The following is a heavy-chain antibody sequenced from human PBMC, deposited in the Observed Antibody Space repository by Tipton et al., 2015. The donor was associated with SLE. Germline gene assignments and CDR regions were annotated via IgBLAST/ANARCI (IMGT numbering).Heavy chain of an antibody. V-gene: IGHV4-34*01. Sequence: TLSLTCAVYGGSFSGYYWSWIRQPPGKGLEWIGEINHSGSTNYNPSLKSRVTISVDTSKNQFSLKLSSVTAVDTAVYYCARQPVYYYYYMDVWGKGTTVTVSS. CDR1: GGSFSGYY. CDR2: INHSGST. J-gene: IGHJ6*03. CDR3: ARQPVYYYYYMDV.